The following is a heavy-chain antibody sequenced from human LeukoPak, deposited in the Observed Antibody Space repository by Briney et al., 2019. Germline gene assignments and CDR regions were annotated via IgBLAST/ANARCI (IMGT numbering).Heavy chain of an antibody. V-gene: IGHV1-8*02. Sequence: ASVKVSCKASGYTFTGYYMHWVRQAPGQGLEWMGWMNPNSGNTGYAQKFQGRVTMTRNTSISTAYMELSSLRSEDTAVYYCARDNYYGSIWFDPWGQGTLVTVSS. CDR3: ARDNYYGSIWFDP. CDR1: GYTFTGYY. CDR2: MNPNSGNT. D-gene: IGHD3-10*01. J-gene: IGHJ5*02.